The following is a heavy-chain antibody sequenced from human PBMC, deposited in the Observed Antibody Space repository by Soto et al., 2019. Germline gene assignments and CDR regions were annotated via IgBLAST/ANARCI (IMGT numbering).Heavy chain of an antibody. D-gene: IGHD2-15*01. V-gene: IGHV3-23*01. CDR3: AKVCYQSLTVVEGFDY. Sequence: EVQLLESGGGLVQPGGSLRLSCTSSGFTFRSYAMSWVRQAPGKGLVWVSGISGRGDSTYYADSVKGRFTISRDDSKNTLFLQMNSLRAEDTAVYYCAKVCYQSLTVVEGFDYWGQGTLVTVSS. J-gene: IGHJ4*02. CDR2: ISGRGDST. CDR1: GFTFRSYA.